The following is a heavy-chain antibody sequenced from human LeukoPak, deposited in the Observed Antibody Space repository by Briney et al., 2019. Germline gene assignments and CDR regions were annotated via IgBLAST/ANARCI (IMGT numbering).Heavy chain of an antibody. CDR1: GGSFSGYY. CDR3: ARLKLGAYFDL. J-gene: IGHJ2*01. D-gene: IGHD3-16*01. CDR2: INHSGST. Sequence: SETLSLTCAVYGGSFSGYYWSWIRQPPGKGLEWIGEINHSGSTNYNPSLKSRVTISVDTSKNQCSLKLTSVGAADTAVYYCARLKLGAYFDLWGRGTLVTVSS. V-gene: IGHV4-34*01.